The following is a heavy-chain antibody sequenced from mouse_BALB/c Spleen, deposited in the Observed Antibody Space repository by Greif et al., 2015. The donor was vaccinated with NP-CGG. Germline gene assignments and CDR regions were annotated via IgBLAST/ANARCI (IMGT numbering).Heavy chain of an antibody. J-gene: IGHJ4*01. D-gene: IGHD2-1*01. CDR1: GYSFTSYW. V-gene: IGHV1-5*01. CDR3: TRNYGNSQYYYAMDY. CDR2: IYPGNSDT. Sequence: VQLKESGTVLARPGASVKMSCKASGYSFTSYWMHWVKQRPGQGLEWIGAIYPGNSDTSYNQKFKGKAKLTAVTSASTAYMELSSLTNEDSAVYYCTRNYGNSQYYYAMDYWGQGTSVTVSS.